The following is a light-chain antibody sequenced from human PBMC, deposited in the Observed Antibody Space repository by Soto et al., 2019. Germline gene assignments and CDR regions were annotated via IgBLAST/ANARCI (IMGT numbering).Light chain of an antibody. Sequence: QLVLTQSPSASASLGASVKLTCTLSSGHSSYAIAWHQQQPEKGPRYLMKLNSAGSHSKGDGIPDRFSGSSSGAERYLTISSLQSEDEADYYCQTWGTGIRVVFGGGTKVTVL. J-gene: IGLJ2*01. CDR1: SGHSSYA. CDR2: LNSAGSH. CDR3: QTWGTGIRVV. V-gene: IGLV4-69*01.